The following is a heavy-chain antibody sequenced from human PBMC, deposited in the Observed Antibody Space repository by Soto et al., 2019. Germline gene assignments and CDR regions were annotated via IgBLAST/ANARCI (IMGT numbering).Heavy chain of an antibody. CDR2: IYYNGRT. J-gene: IGHJ1*01. CDR1: GASISRSF. CDR3: ASDEYGDDEWYFQH. Sequence: QVQLQESGPGLVKPSETLSLTCTVSGASISRSFWSWIRQTPRKGLEWIGYIYYNGRTNYNPSLNSRVTISVDTSKNQFSLKLSSVTAADTAVYYCASDEYGDDEWYFQHWGQGTLVTVSS. V-gene: IGHV4-59*01. D-gene: IGHD4-17*01.